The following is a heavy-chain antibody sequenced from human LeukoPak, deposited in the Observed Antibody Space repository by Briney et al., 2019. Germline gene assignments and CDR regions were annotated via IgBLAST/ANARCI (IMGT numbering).Heavy chain of an antibody. CDR2: ISGSGGST. V-gene: IGHV3-23*01. Sequence: SGGSLRLSCAAPGFTFSSYAMSWVRQAPGKGLQWVSTISGSGGSTYYADSVKGRFTISRDNSKNTLYLQMNSLRAEDTAVYYCARRPGLERYYFNYWGQGTLVTVSS. J-gene: IGHJ4*02. CDR3: ARRPGLERYYFNY. D-gene: IGHD1-1*01. CDR1: GFTFSSYA.